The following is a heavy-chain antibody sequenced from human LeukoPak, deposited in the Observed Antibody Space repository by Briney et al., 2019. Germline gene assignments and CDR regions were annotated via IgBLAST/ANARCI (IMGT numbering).Heavy chain of an antibody. CDR3: TTSPSSSGWYYYYYYMDV. J-gene: IGHJ6*03. CDR2: IKSKTDGGTT. D-gene: IGHD6-19*01. Sequence: GGSLRLSCAASGFTFSNAWMSWVRQAPGKGLEWVGRIKSKTDGGTTDYAAPVKGRFTISRDDSKNTPYLQMNSLKTEDTAVYYCTTSPSSSGWYYYYYYMDVWGKGTTVTVSS. V-gene: IGHV3-15*01. CDR1: GFTFSNAW.